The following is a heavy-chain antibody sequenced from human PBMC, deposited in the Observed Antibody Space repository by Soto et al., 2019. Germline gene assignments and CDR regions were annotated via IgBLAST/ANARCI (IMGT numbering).Heavy chain of an antibody. CDR1: GFTFSSYA. Sequence: EVQLLESGGGLVQPGGSLRLSCAASGFTFSSYAMSWVRQAPGKGLEWVSGISGSGVSTYYADSVKGRFTISRDNSKSTLYLETNSLRAEDTAVYYSAKDRERIASRSIDYWLQARLVTLSS. D-gene: IGHD6-13*01. V-gene: IGHV3-23*01. CDR3: AKDRERIASRSIDY. J-gene: IGHJ4*02. CDR2: ISGSGVST.